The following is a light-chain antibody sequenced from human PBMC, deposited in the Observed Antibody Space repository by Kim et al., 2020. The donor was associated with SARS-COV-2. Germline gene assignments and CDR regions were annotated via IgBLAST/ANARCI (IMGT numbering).Light chain of an antibody. J-gene: IGLJ3*02. Sequence: QRATISCTGSSSHIGAGYDVHWYQQLPGTAPKLLIYGNSNRPSGVPDRFSGSKSGTSASLAITGLQAEDEADYYCQSYDSSLSGWVFGGGTQLTVL. CDR2: GNS. CDR3: QSYDSSLSGWV. CDR1: SSHIGAGYD. V-gene: IGLV1-40*01.